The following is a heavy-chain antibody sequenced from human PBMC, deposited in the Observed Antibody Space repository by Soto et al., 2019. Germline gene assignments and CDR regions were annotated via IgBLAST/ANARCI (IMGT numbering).Heavy chain of an antibody. Sequence: QLLESGPGLVKPSETLSLTSTVSGGSVNSGYYYWNWIRQPPGKGLEWIGYIYYSGSSNYTPSLKSRGTISIDTSKNQLSLKLSSVTAADTAVYYCARGLVGQLSRRGHFEYWGQGTLVTVSS. CDR2: IYYSGSS. D-gene: IGHD1-1*01. CDR3: ARGLVGQLSRRGHFEY. J-gene: IGHJ4*02. V-gene: IGHV4-61*01. CDR1: GGSVNSGYYY.